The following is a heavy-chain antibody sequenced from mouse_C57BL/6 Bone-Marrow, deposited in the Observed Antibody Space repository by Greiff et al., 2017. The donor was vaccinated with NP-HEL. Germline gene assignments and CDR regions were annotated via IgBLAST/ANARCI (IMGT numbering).Heavy chain of an antibody. V-gene: IGHV5-4*03. CDR1: GFTFSSYA. CDR3: ARGGYGSSYGY. Sequence: EVMLVVSGGGLVKPGGSLKLSCAASGFTFSSYAMSWVRQTPEKRLEWVATLSDGGSYTYYPDNVKGRFTISRDNAKNNLYLQMSHLKSEDTAMYYCARGGYGSSYGYWGQGTTLTVSS. CDR2: LSDGGSYT. J-gene: IGHJ2*01. D-gene: IGHD1-1*01.